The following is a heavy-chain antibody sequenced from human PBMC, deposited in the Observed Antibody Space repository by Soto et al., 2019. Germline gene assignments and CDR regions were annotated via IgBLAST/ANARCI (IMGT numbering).Heavy chain of an antibody. Sequence: EVQVVESGGGLVKPGGSLRLSCVFSGFTFSTCTMNWVRQAPGKGLEWVSSINGRSNYVYYADSVKGRFTISRDNAKNSLYRQMNRLRAEDTAIYYCAREDGVVGSSSAFDHWGLGTLVTVSS. CDR1: GFTFSTCT. V-gene: IGHV3-21*01. CDR2: INGRSNYV. CDR3: AREDGVVGSSSAFDH. D-gene: IGHD1-26*01. J-gene: IGHJ4*02.